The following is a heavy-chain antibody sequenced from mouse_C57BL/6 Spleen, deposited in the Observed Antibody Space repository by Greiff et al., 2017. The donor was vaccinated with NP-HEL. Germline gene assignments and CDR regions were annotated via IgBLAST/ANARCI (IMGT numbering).Heavy chain of an antibody. CDR2: IDPSDSYT. CDR3: ARSGTGAMDY. D-gene: IGHD2-14*01. J-gene: IGHJ4*01. V-gene: IGHV1-59*01. CDR1: GYTFTSYW. Sequence: QVQLQQPGAELVRPGTSVKLSCKASGYTFTSYWLHWVKQRPGQGLEWIGVIDPSDSYTNSHQKFKAKATLTVDTSSGTAYMQLSSLTSEDSAVYYCARSGTGAMDYWGQGTSVTVSS.